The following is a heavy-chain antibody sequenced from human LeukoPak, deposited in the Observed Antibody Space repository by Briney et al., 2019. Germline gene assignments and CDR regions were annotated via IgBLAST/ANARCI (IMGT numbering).Heavy chain of an antibody. Sequence: GGSLRLSCAASGFTFSSYAMSWVRQAPGKGLEWVSVIHSGGNTYYADSVKGRFTISRDNSKNTLYLQMNSLRAGDTAIYYCAREGSSSIYYFDYWGQGTLVTVSS. D-gene: IGHD6-6*01. V-gene: IGHV3-53*01. J-gene: IGHJ4*02. CDR3: AREGSSSIYYFDY. CDR1: GFTFSSYA. CDR2: IHSGGNT.